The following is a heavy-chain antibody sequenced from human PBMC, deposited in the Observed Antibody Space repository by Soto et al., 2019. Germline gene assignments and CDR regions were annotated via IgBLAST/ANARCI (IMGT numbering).Heavy chain of an antibody. CDR3: ALYDFWSGYQSFGY. Sequence: PSETLSLTCTVSGGSISSYYWSWIRQPPGKGLEWIGYIYYSGSTNYNPSLKSRVTISVDTSKNQFSLKLSSVTAADTAVYYCALYDFWSGYQSFGYWGQGTLVTVSS. CDR2: IYYSGST. V-gene: IGHV4-59*01. D-gene: IGHD3-3*01. CDR1: GGSISSYY. J-gene: IGHJ4*02.